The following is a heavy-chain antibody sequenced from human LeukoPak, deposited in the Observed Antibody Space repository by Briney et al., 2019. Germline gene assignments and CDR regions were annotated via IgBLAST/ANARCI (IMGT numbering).Heavy chain of an antibody. CDR3: ANWGDCGSASYINY. Sequence: PGRSLRLSCAASGLIFSTYGMHWVRQAPGKGLEWVAFIRSDGTDKYYADSVKGRFTISRDSSKNTLFLQMNSLRAEDTAVYYCANWGDCGSASYINYWGQGTLVTVSS. V-gene: IGHV3-30*02. J-gene: IGHJ4*02. D-gene: IGHD3-10*01. CDR2: IRSDGTDK. CDR1: GLIFSTYG.